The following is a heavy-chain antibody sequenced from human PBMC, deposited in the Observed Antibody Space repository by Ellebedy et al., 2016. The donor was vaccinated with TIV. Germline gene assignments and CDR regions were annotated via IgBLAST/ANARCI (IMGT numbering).Heavy chain of an antibody. D-gene: IGHD2-2*01. V-gene: IGHV3-30-3*01. CDR3: ATASRYYFDY. J-gene: IGHJ4*02. CDR2: ISYDGSNK. Sequence: GGSLRLXXAASGFTFSSYAMHWVRQAPGKGLEWVAVISYDGSNKYYADSVKGRFTISRDNSKNTLYLQMNSLRAEDTAVYYCATASRYYFDYWGQGTLVTVSS. CDR1: GFTFSSYA.